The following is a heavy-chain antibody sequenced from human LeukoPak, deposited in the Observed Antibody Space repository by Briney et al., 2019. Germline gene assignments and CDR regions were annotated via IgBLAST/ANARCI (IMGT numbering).Heavy chain of an antibody. CDR2: IIPIFGTA. J-gene: IGHJ6*02. CDR3: ARDGSLRFLEWLYPPYGMDV. D-gene: IGHD3-3*01. Sequence: GASVNVSCKASGGTFSIYAISWVRQAPGQGLEWMGGIIPIFGTANYAQKFQGRVTITADESTSTAYMELSSLRSEDTAVYYCARDGSLRFLEWLYPPYGMDVWGQGTTVTVSS. CDR1: GGTFSIYA. V-gene: IGHV1-69*13.